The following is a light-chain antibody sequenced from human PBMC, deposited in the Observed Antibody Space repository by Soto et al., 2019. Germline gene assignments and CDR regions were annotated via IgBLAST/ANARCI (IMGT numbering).Light chain of an antibody. CDR2: DAS. Sequence: EIVLTQSPATLSLSPGEGATLSCRASRSVGSYLAWDQQKPGQAPRLRIYDASNRATGIPARFSGSGSGTDFTLTISSLEPEVFAGYYCQQRSYSWTFGQGTKVEIK. CDR1: RSVGSY. V-gene: IGKV3-11*01. J-gene: IGKJ1*01. CDR3: QQRSYSWT.